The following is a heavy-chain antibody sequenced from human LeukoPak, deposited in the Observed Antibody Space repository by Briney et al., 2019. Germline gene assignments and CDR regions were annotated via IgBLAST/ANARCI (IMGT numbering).Heavy chain of an antibody. Sequence: SETLSLTCTVSGGSISSNYWSWIRQPPGKGLEWIGNIYWSGSTNCNPSLKSRVTISLDTSKNQFSLKLSSVTAADTAVYYCARVYDSSGYDAFDIWGQGTMVTVSS. CDR3: ARVYDSSGYDAFDI. CDR1: GGSISSNY. CDR2: IYWSGST. J-gene: IGHJ3*02. V-gene: IGHV4-59*01. D-gene: IGHD3-22*01.